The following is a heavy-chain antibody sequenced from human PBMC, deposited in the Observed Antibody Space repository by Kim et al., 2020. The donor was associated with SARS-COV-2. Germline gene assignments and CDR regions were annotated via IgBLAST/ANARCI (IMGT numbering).Heavy chain of an antibody. D-gene: IGHD3-22*01. CDR2: ISSDGANK. V-gene: IGHV3-33*05. CDR3: VRVYDSGGYYDF. CDR1: GLTFRTHG. J-gene: IGHJ4*02. Sequence: GGSLRLSCVASGLTFRTHGMHWVRQAPGKGLEWVAVISSDGANKLYADSVKGRFTISRDNFKITLYLQMNSLRAEDTAVYYCVRVYDSGGYYDFWGQGT.